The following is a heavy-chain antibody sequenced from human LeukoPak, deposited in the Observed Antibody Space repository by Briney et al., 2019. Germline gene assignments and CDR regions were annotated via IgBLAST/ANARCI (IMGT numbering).Heavy chain of an antibody. D-gene: IGHD1-26*01. CDR3: ARSRAFNSGAFDP. Sequence: SETLSLTCTVSGASVSSASYWTWIRQPPGQGVEWIAHIYNGVNTNYNPSLKSRVTISVDTSKNQFSLRLNSVTAADTAVYYCARSRAFNSGAFDPWGQGSLVTVSS. V-gene: IGHV4-61*01. CDR1: GASVSSASY. CDR2: IYNGVNT. J-gene: IGHJ5*02.